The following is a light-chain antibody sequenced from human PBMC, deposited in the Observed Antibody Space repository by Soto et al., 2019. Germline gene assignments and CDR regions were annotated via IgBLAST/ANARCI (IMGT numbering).Light chain of an antibody. J-gene: IGKJ3*01. CDR1: QSIGSF. Sequence: EIVLTQSPATLSLSPGERATLSCRASQSIGSFLAWYQQKPGQPPRLLIYDASNRATGIPGRFSGSGSGTDFTLTNSSLEPEDFAFYYCQQRGNWPPTFGPGTKVNIK. CDR3: QQRGNWPPT. CDR2: DAS. V-gene: IGKV3-11*01.